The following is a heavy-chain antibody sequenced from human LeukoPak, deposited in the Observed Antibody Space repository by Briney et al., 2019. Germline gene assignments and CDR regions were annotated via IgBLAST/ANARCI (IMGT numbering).Heavy chain of an antibody. CDR2: IVGSGYNT. CDR1: GFTFSIHA. CDR3: AKIGHPSGAYYFDY. V-gene: IGHV3-23*01. D-gene: IGHD7-27*01. Sequence: GGSLRLSCAASGFTFSIHAMNWVRQAPGKGLEWVSSIVGSGYNTFYADSVKGRFTVSRDNSKNTLYLQMNSLRADDTAVYYCAKIGHPSGAYYFDYWGQGTLVTVSS. J-gene: IGHJ4*02.